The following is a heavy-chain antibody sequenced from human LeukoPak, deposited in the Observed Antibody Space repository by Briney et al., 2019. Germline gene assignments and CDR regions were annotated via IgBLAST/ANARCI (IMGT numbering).Heavy chain of an antibody. CDR2: IYYSGST. Sequence: SSETLSLTCTVSVGSISSSGYYWGWIRQPPGKGLEWIGFIYYSGSTNYNPSLKSRVTISVDTSKNQFSLKLSSVTAADTAVYYCARPSLDYGGIDAFDFWGQGTLVTVSS. V-gene: IGHV4-61*05. CDR3: ARPSLDYGGIDAFDF. J-gene: IGHJ3*01. D-gene: IGHD4-23*01. CDR1: VGSISSSGYY.